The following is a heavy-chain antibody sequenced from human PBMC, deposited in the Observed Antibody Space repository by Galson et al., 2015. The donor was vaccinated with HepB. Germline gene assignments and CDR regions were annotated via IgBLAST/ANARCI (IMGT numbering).Heavy chain of an antibody. J-gene: IGHJ3*02. CDR2: IIPIFGTA. V-gene: IGHV1-69*13. CDR3: ARVRNRITIFGVVPPWAFDI. CDR1: GGTFSSYA. D-gene: IGHD3-3*01. Sequence: SVKVSCKASGGTFSSYAISWVRQAPGQGLEWMGGIIPIFGTANYAQKFQGRVTITADESTNTAYMELSSLRSEDTAVYYCARVRNRITIFGVVPPWAFDIWGQGTMVTVSS.